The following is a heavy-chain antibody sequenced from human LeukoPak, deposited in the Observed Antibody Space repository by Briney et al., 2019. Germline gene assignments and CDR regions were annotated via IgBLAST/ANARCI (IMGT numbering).Heavy chain of an antibody. Sequence: SETLSLTCTVSDGSVSDYYWSWIRQSPGKGLEWIGYIYYTGSTSYNPSLRSRVTMSADTSKNQFSLKLSSVTAADTAVYYCASRKLGNDYWGQGTLVTVSS. CDR2: IYYTGST. CDR3: ASRKLGNDY. CDR1: DGSVSDYY. J-gene: IGHJ4*02. V-gene: IGHV4-59*02. D-gene: IGHD7-27*01.